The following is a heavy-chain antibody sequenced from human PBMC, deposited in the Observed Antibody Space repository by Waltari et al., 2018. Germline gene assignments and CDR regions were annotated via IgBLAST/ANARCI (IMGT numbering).Heavy chain of an antibody. CDR1: GGSLSSSSYS. CDR2: IYYSGST. V-gene: IGHV4-39*07. J-gene: IGHJ6*02. CDR3: ARDGIVVVPAAIRYYYYGMDV. Sequence: QLQLQESGPGLVKPSETLSLTCPVSGGSLSSSSYSWGWIRQPPWKGLGWIGSIYYSGSTYYNPSLKSRVTISVDTSKNQFSLKLSSVTAADTAVYYCARDGIVVVPAAIRYYYYGMDVWGQGTTVTVSS. D-gene: IGHD2-2*02.